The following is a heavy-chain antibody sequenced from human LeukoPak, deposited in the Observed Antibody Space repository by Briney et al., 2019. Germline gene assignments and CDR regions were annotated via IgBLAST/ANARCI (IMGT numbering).Heavy chain of an antibody. D-gene: IGHD4-23*01. CDR1: GFTFSSYS. J-gene: IGHJ4*02. V-gene: IGHV3-21*01. Sequence: PGGSLRLSCAASGFTFSSYSMNWVRQAPGKGLEWVSSISSSSSYRYYADSGKVRFTISRDNAKNSTYLQMNSLRAEDTAVYYCAREDYGGNQGNYFDYWGQGTLVTVSS. CDR2: ISSSSSYR. CDR3: AREDYGGNQGNYFDY.